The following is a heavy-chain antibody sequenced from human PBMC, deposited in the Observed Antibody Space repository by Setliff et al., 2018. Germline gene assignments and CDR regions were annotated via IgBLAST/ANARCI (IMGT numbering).Heavy chain of an antibody. CDR1: GGSFSGYY. J-gene: IGHJ5*02. Sequence: SETLSLTCAVYGGSFSGYYWNWIRQAPGKGLEWIGEINHRGTTSYTPSLKGRVTISVDTSKNLFSLKLSSVTAADTAVYFCARGGGVAAAAWFDPWGQGTLVTVSS. D-gene: IGHD6-13*01. V-gene: IGHV4-34*01. CDR3: ARGGGVAAAAWFDP. CDR2: INHRGTT.